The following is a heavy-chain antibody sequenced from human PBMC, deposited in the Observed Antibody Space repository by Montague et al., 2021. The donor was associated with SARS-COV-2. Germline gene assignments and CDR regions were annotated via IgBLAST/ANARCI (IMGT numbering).Heavy chain of an antibody. CDR3: ARQSGRLWGIAVAGAFDY. J-gene: IGHJ4*02. Sequence: SETLSLTRTVSGGSISSYYWSWIRQPPGKGLEWIGYIYYSGSTNYSPSLKSRVTISVDTSKNQFSLKLSSVTAADTAVYYCARQSGRLWGIAVAGAFDYWGQGTLVTVSS. V-gene: IGHV4-59*08. CDR2: IYYSGST. CDR1: GGSISSYY. D-gene: IGHD6-19*01.